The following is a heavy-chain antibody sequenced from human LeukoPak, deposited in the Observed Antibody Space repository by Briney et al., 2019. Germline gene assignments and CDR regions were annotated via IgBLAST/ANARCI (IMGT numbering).Heavy chain of an antibody. Sequence: PGGSLRLSCVASGFTFSSYSMNWVRQAPGKGLEWVSYINSGSSSIYYADSVKGRFTISRDNAKNTLYLQMNSLRAEDTAVYYCARDRRDYNYFDYWGQGTLVTVSS. CDR1: GFTFSSYS. CDR2: INSGSSSI. J-gene: IGHJ4*02. D-gene: IGHD4-11*01. V-gene: IGHV3-48*01. CDR3: ARDRRDYNYFDY.